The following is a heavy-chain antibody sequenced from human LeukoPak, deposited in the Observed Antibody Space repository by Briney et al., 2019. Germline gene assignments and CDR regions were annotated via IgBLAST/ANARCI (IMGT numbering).Heavy chain of an antibody. Sequence: GGSLRLSCAASGFTFSSYSMNWVRQAPGKGLEWVSSISSSSSYIYYADSVKGRFTISRDNAKNSLYLQMNSLRAEGTAVYYCARGYCSSTSCYVSYYYYYYMDVWGKGTTVTVSS. J-gene: IGHJ6*03. D-gene: IGHD2-2*01. CDR1: GFTFSSYS. CDR2: ISSSSSYI. CDR3: ARGYCSSTSCYVSYYYYYYMDV. V-gene: IGHV3-21*01.